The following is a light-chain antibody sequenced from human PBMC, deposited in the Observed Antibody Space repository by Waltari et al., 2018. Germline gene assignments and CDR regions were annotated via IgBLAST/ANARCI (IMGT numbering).Light chain of an antibody. Sequence: ETVLTQSPDFQSVTPNEKVTITCRASQNIYTSLHWYQQKPGQSPKLLVTYASQTFSGVPSRFSGSGSGTDFTLTINGLEAEDAATYYCHQSRTLPITFGQGTRLEIK. CDR1: QNIYTS. J-gene: IGKJ5*01. CDR2: YAS. V-gene: IGKV6-21*01. CDR3: HQSRTLPIT.